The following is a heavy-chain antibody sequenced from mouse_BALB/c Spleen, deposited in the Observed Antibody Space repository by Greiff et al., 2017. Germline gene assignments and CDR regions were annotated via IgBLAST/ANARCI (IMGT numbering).Heavy chain of an antibody. CDR3: ARGIYYGNYVVLWFAY. V-gene: IGHV1-69*01. CDR1: GYTFTDYW. Sequence: QVQLKQPGAELVMPGASVKMSCKASGYTFTDYWMHWVKQRPGQGLEWIGAIDTSDSYTSYNQKFKGKATLTVDESSSTAYMQLSSLTSEDSAVYYCARGIYYGNYVVLWFAYWGQGTLVTVSA. J-gene: IGHJ3*01. CDR2: IDTSDSYT. D-gene: IGHD2-1*01.